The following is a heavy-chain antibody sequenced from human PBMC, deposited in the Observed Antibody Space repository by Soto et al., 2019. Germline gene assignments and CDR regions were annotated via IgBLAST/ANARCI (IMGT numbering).Heavy chain of an antibody. Sequence: SETLSLTCTVSGGSISSYYWSWIRQPPGKGLEWIGYIYYSGSTNYNPSLKSRVTISVDTSKNQFSLKLSSVTAADTAVYYCDRGFNDFYIWGQGKILTISS. CDR1: GGSISSYY. CDR3: DRGFNDFYI. J-gene: IGHJ3*02. V-gene: IGHV4-59*01. D-gene: IGHD3-10*01. CDR2: IYYSGST.